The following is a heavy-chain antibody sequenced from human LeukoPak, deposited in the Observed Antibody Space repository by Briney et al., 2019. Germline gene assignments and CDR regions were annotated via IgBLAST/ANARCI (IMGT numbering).Heavy chain of an antibody. CDR2: ISWNSDYT. CDR1: GFKFDDYT. V-gene: IGHV3-43*01. Sequence: QTGGSLRLSCAASGFKFDDYTMHWVRRAPEKGLEWVSLISWNSDYTSYAESVKGRFTISRDNSKNSLYLQMNSLRTEDTAFYYCAKDFQGIVGATQIDFWGQGTLVTVSS. J-gene: IGHJ4*02. D-gene: IGHD1-26*01. CDR3: AKDFQGIVGATQIDF.